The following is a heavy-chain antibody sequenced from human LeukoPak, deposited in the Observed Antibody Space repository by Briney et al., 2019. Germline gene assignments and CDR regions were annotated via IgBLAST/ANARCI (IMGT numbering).Heavy chain of an antibody. V-gene: IGHV1-2*06. CDR2: ISANSGGT. J-gene: IGHJ5*02. Sequence: ASVKVSCKASGYTFTSYDINWVRQATGQGLEWMGRISANSGGTNYAQNFQGRVTMTRDTSMSTAYMELNRLRSDDTAVYFCARGQEQQANWFDPWGQGTLVTVSS. CDR1: GYTFTSYD. CDR3: ARGQEQQANWFDP. D-gene: IGHD6-13*01.